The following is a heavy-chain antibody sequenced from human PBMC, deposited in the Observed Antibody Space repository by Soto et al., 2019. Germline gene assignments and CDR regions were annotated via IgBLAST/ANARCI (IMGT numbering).Heavy chain of an antibody. CDR3: ARLLGWFDP. V-gene: IGHV4-39*01. CDR2: IYYSGST. Sequence: PSETLSLTCTVSGGSISSSSYYWGWIRQPPGKGLEWIGSIYYSGSTYYNPSLKSRVTISVDTSKNQFSLKLSSVTAADTAVYYCARLLGWFDPWGQGTLVTVS. J-gene: IGHJ5*02. CDR1: GGSISSSSYY.